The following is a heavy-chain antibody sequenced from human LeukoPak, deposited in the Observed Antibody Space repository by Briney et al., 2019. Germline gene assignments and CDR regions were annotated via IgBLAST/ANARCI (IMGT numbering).Heavy chain of an antibody. V-gene: IGHV4-30-2*01. Sequence: SETLSLTCAVSGGSISSGGYSWSWIRQPPGKGLEWIGYIYHSGSTYYNPSLKSRVTISVDRSKNQFSLKLSSVTAADTAVYYCARGRRDGYSVWGQGTLVTVSS. CDR1: GGSISSGGYS. J-gene: IGHJ4*02. D-gene: IGHD5-24*01. CDR3: ARGRRDGYSV. CDR2: IYHSGST.